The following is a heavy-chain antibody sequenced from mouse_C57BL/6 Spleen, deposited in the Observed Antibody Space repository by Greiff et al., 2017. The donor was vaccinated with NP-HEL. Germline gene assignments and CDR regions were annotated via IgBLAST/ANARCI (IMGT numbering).Heavy chain of an antibody. V-gene: IGHV5-17*01. J-gene: IGHJ3*01. Sequence: EVKVVESGGGLVKPGGSLKLSCAASGFTFSDYGMHWVRQAPEKGLEWVAYISSGSSTIYYADTVKGRFTISRDNAKNTLFLQMTSLRSEDTAMYYCARPEDYDGAWFAYWGQGTLVTVSA. CDR1: GFTFSDYG. CDR2: ISSGSSTI. D-gene: IGHD2-4*01. CDR3: ARPEDYDGAWFAY.